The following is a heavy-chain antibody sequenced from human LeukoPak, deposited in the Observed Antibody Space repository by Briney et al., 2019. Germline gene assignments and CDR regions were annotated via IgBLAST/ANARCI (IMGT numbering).Heavy chain of an antibody. CDR2: INRSGST. Sequence: SETLSLTCAVSGGSFTIYQWSWIRQSPEKGLEWIGDINRSGSTDYNPALRSRASISMDTSKNQFSLKLRPVTAADTAVYYCARGGAADYWGQGTLVTVSS. CDR1: GGSFTIYQ. V-gene: IGHV4-34*01. D-gene: IGHD4/OR15-4a*01. CDR3: ARGGAADY. J-gene: IGHJ4*02.